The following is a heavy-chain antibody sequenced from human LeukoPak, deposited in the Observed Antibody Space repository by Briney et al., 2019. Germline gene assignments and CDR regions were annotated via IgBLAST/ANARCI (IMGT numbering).Heavy chain of an antibody. CDR2: IKGDESEK. D-gene: IGHD3-16*01. V-gene: IGHV3-7*03. CDR1: GFTFSNYW. CDR3: ARDGFGTGSN. J-gene: IGHJ4*02. Sequence: PGGSLRLSCAASGFTFSNYWMHWVRQAPGKGLEWVANIKGDESEKYYVDSVKGRFSISRDNAKNSLYLQMNTLRADDTAVYYCARDGFGTGSNWGQGTLVTVSS.